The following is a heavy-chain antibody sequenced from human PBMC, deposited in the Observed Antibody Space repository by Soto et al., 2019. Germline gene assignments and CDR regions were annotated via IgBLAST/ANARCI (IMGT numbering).Heavy chain of an antibody. CDR1: GFTFSSYG. Sequence: QAQLVESGGGVVQPGRSLRLSCAAFGFTFSSYGMHWVRQAPGKGLEWVAVISYDGSNKYYADSVKGRFTLSRDNSKNTLYLQMNSLRAEDTAMYYCAKASYGDYHSYYYYYYGMDVWGQGTTVTVSS. J-gene: IGHJ6*02. CDR2: ISYDGSNK. V-gene: IGHV3-30*18. CDR3: AKASYGDYHSYYYYYYGMDV. D-gene: IGHD4-17*01.